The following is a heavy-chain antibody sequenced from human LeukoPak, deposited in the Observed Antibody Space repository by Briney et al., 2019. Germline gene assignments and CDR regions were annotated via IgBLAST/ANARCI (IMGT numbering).Heavy chain of an antibody. Sequence: PSETLSLTCTVSGGSISSSSYYWGWIRQPPGTGLEWIGSIFYTGSTYYNPSLQSRVSISVDTSKNQFSLKLSSVTAADSAVYYCARQSGVTTRLGINYWGQGTLVTVSS. CDR1: GGSISSSSYY. J-gene: IGHJ4*02. CDR2: IFYTGST. CDR3: ARQSGVTTRLGINY. V-gene: IGHV4-39*01. D-gene: IGHD4-17*01.